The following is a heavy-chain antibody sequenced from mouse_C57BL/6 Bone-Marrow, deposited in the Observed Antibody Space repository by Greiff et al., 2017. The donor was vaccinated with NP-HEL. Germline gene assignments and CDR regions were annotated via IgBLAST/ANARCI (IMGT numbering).Heavy chain of an antibody. Sequence: EVKLVESGPGLVKPSQSLSLTCSVTGYSITSGYYWNWIRQFPGNKLEWMGYISYDGSNNYNPSLKNRISITRDTSKNQFFLKLNSVTTEDTATYYCAGSYYYGSYYAMDYWGQGTSVTVSS. D-gene: IGHD1-1*01. CDR1: GYSITSGYY. CDR2: ISYDGSN. J-gene: IGHJ4*01. CDR3: AGSYYYGSYYAMDY. V-gene: IGHV3-6*01.